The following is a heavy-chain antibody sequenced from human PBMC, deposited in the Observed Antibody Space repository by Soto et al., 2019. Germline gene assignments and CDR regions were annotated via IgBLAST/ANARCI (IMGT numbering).Heavy chain of an antibody. Sequence: SETLSLTCTVSGGSISSGGYYWSWIRQHPGKGLEWIGYIYYSGSTYYNPSLRSRVTISLDTSKNQFSLNMISVTAADTAVYYCATRLGPPPYWGQGTLVTVSS. J-gene: IGHJ4*02. CDR3: ATRLGPPPY. CDR1: GGSISSGGYY. D-gene: IGHD3-9*01. CDR2: IYYSGST. V-gene: IGHV4-31*03.